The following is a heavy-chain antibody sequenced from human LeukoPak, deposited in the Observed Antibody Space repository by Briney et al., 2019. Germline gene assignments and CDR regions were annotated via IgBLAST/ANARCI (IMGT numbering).Heavy chain of an antibody. J-gene: IGHJ4*02. Sequence: GGSLRLSCAASGFTFSNAWMSWVRQAPGKGLEWVGRIKIKTDGGTIVYGAPVKGRFTISRDDSKNTLYLQMNTLETEDTGVYYCTRISGSSSGPFDYWGQGSLVTVSS. CDR1: GFTFSNAW. CDR3: TRISGSSSGPFDY. V-gene: IGHV3-15*01. D-gene: IGHD1-26*01. CDR2: IKIKTDGGTI.